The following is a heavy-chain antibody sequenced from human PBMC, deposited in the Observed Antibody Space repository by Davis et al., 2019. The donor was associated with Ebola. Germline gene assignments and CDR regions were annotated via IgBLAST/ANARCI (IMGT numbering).Heavy chain of an antibody. CDR1: GFTFTSTA. CDR2: IVVGSGNT. J-gene: IGHJ3*02. CDR3: ARGGLEWLLFGAFDI. D-gene: IGHD3-3*01. V-gene: IGHV1-58*02. Sequence: AASVKVSCKASGFTFTSTAMQWVRQARGQRLEWIGWIVVGSGNTKYAQKFQERVTITRDMSTSTAYMELSSLRSEDTAVYYCARGGLEWLLFGAFDIWGQVTMVTVSS.